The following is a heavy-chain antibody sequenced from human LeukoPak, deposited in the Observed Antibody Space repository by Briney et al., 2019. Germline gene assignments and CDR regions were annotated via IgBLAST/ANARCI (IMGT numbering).Heavy chain of an antibody. CDR1: GLTFRSYW. J-gene: IGHJ6*03. CDR3: AKIVGSSWNLRDYYYYMDV. V-gene: IGHV3-7*01. D-gene: IGHD1-26*01. Sequence: GGSLRLSCVVSGLTFRSYWMTWVRQAPGKGPEWVANIKYDGSEKYYVDSVKGRFTISRDNAKNSLFLEMNSLRADDTAVYYCAKIVGSSWNLRDYYYYMDVWGKGTTVTVSS. CDR2: IKYDGSEK.